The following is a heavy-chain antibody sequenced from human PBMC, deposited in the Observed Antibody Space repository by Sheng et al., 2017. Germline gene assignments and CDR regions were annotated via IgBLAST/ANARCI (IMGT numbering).Heavy chain of an antibody. V-gene: IGHV4-39*07. CDR2: IYFSGST. CDR3: ARMAPXRSSWYYYFDS. CDR1: GGSIGGSYY. J-gene: IGHJ4*02. D-gene: IGHD6-13*01. Sequence: QLQLQESGPGLVKPSETLSLTCTVSGGSIGGSYYWGWIRQPPGKGLEWIGTIYFSGSTYYNPSLKSRVTISVDTSKNQFSLRLTSLTAADTAVYYCARMAPXRSSWYYYFDSWGQGTLVTVSS.